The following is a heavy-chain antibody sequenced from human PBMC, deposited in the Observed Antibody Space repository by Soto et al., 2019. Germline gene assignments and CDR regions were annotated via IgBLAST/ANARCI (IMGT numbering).Heavy chain of an antibody. D-gene: IGHD5-18*01. Sequence: GGSLRLSCAASGFTFSSYAMHWVRQAPGKGLEWVAVISYDGSNKYYADSVKGRFTISRDNSKNTLYLQMNSLRAEDTAVYYCVRTEQSYGYRGYFDYWGQGTLVTVSS. V-gene: IGHV3-30-3*01. CDR2: ISYDGSNK. J-gene: IGHJ4*02. CDR1: GFTFSSYA. CDR3: VRTEQSYGYRGYFDY.